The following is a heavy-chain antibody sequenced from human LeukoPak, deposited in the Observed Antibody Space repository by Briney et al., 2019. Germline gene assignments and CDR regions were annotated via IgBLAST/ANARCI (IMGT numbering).Heavy chain of an antibody. CDR3: ARVVGDYYGSGSYYKSVAFDI. CDR1: GYTFTSYY. V-gene: IGHV1-46*01. Sequence: ASVKVSCKASGYTFTSYYMHWVRQAPGQGLEWMGIINPSGGSTSYAQKFQGRVTMTRDTSTSTVYMELSSLRSGDTAVYYCARVVGDYYGSGSYYKSVAFDIWGQGTMVTVSS. J-gene: IGHJ3*02. D-gene: IGHD3-10*01. CDR2: INPSGGST.